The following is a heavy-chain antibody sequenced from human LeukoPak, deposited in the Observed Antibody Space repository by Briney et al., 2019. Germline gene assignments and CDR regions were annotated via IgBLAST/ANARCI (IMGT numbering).Heavy chain of an antibody. D-gene: IGHD3-3*01. J-gene: IGHJ4*02. V-gene: IGHV3-30*03. CDR2: ISYDGSNK. CDR3: AREDFWSGLFDY. CDR1: GFTFSSFG. Sequence: GGSLRLSCAASGFTFSSFGMHWVRQAPGKGLEWVAVISYDGSNKYYADSVKGRFTISRDNAKNSLYLQMNSLRAEDTAVYYCAREDFWSGLFDYWGQGTLVTVSS.